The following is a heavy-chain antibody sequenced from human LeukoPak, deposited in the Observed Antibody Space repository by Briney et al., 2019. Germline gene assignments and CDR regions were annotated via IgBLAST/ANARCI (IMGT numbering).Heavy chain of an antibody. V-gene: IGHV3-23*01. CDR1: GFTFSTYP. Sequence: GGSLRLSCAASGFTFSTYPMSWVRQAPGKGLGWVSAISGSGGDTYYADSVKGRFTISRDNSKNTLCLQMNSLRAEDTALYYCATSSGWYPKYFDYWGQGTLVTVSS. D-gene: IGHD6-19*01. J-gene: IGHJ4*02. CDR2: ISGSGGDT. CDR3: ATSSGWYPKYFDY.